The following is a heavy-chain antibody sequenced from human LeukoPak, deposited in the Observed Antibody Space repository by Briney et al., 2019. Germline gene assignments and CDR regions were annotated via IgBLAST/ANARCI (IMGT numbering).Heavy chain of an antibody. D-gene: IGHD1-26*01. V-gene: IGHV3-23*01. CDR2: ISGSGDST. CDR3: AKGGVGATWGAFDI. J-gene: IGHJ3*02. CDR1: GFIFSNYA. Sequence: PGGSLRLSCAASGFIFSNYAMSWVRQAPGKGLEWVSAISGSGDSTYYADSVKGRFTFSRDNSKGTLYLQMNSLRAEDTAVHYCAKGGVGATWGAFDIWGQGTMVTVSS.